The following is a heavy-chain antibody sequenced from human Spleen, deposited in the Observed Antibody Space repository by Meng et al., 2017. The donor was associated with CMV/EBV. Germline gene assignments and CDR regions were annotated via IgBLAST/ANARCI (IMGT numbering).Heavy chain of an antibody. CDR2: VIPIIVAP. Sequence: GQDGAGVNKPRVSVRLPCKATGGTSNHFAISWVPQAAGPVLEWVAGVIPIIVAPTYGQKYQVRITITADQPTNTAHMELSSLTDEDTALYYCALVSCSGESCSYTCLDPWGQGTLVTVSS. J-gene: IGHJ5*02. D-gene: IGHD2-15*01. CDR3: ALVSCSGESCSYTCLDP. V-gene: IGHV1-69*13. CDR1: GGTSNHFA.